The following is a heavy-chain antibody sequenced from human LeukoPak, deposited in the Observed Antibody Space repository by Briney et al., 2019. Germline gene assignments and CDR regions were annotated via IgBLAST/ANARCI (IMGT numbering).Heavy chain of an antibody. V-gene: IGHV4-34*01. CDR1: GGSFSGYY. J-gene: IGHJ6*03. CDR2: INHSGST. D-gene: IGHD2-2*01. CDR3: ARKCPARGLVDYYYYMDV. Sequence: SETLSLTCAVYGGSFSGYYWSWIRQPPGKGLEWIGEINHSGSTNYNPSLKSRVTISVDTSKNQFSLKLSSVTAADTAVYYCARKCPARGLVDYYYYMDVWGKGTTVTVSS.